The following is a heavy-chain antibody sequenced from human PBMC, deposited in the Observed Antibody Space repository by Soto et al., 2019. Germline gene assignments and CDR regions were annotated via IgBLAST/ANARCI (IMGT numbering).Heavy chain of an antibody. CDR1: GFVFGSYD. Sequence: QVQLVESGGGVVQPGKSLRLSCTTSGFVFGSYDMHWIRQAPGKGLGGVAVIWYDGDRKDYGDSVKGRFTISRDNSNNTLYLHMSSLTDEDTGLYYCARQGTVAVAGAFDYWGQGILVAVSS. J-gene: IGHJ4*02. D-gene: IGHD6-19*01. CDR2: IWYDGDRK. CDR3: ARQGTVAVAGAFDY. V-gene: IGHV3-33*01.